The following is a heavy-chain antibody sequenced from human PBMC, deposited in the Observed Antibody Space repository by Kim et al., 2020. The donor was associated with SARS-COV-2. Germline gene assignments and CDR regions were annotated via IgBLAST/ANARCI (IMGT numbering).Heavy chain of an antibody. J-gene: IGHJ6*02. CDR1: GFTFSSYV. Sequence: GGSLRLSCAASGFTFSSYVMRWVRQAPGKGLEWVSAISTTGGTTYYADSVKGRFTISRDNSKNTLYLQMNSLRVEDTAVYYCAKGTVAGRGTFGMDVLG. V-gene: IGHV3-23*01. D-gene: IGHD6-19*01. CDR3: AKGTVAGRGTFGMDV. CDR2: ISTTGGTT.